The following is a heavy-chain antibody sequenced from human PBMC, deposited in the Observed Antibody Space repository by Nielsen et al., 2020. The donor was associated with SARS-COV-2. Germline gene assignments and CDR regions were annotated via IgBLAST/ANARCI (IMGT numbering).Heavy chain of an antibody. D-gene: IGHD4-17*01. CDR2: ISFSGSET. CDR1: GFTFNDYY. CDR3: ARDKGDYGSEAAGMDV. J-gene: IGHJ6*02. V-gene: IGHV3-11*05. Sequence: GESLKISCAASGFTFNDYYMNWIRQAPGKGLEWVSFISFSGSETDYADSVRGRITIFRDNAKNSVSLQMNSLRPEDTAVYYCARDKGDYGSEAAGMDVWGQGTTVTVSS.